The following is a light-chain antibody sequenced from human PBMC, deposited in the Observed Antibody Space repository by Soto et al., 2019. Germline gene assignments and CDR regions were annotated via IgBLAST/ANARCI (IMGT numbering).Light chain of an antibody. CDR2: GAS. J-gene: IGKJ1*01. Sequence: VITQSRATLSVSPGAGATLSCRASQSVSSKLAWYQQKPGQAPRLLIYGASTRATGIPARFSGSGSGTELTIIISSLQSEDAEVYYCQQYNSWLWTFGQGTKVDIK. CDR3: QQYNSWLWT. CDR1: QSVSSK. V-gene: IGKV3-15*01.